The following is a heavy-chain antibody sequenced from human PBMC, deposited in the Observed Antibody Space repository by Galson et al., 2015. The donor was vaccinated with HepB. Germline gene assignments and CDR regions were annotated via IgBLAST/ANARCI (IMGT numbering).Heavy chain of an antibody. CDR3: ARVGGLAARTALDI. Sequence: SETLSLTCTVSGDSISTYYWSWIRQPPGKGLEWIGYINYSGTTHYNPSLESRVTISVDTSKNQFSLMLTSVTAADTAVYWCARVGGLAARTALDIWGQGTMVTVSS. CDR2: INYSGTT. J-gene: IGHJ3*02. D-gene: IGHD6-6*01. V-gene: IGHV4-59*01. CDR1: GDSISTYY.